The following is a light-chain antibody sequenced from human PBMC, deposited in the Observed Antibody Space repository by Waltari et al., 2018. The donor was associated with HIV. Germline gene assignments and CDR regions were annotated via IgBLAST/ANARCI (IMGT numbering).Light chain of an antibody. Sequence: DTQLTQSPSFLSASVGDRVTITCRASQGISSYLAWYQQKPGKAPKLLIYTAATLQSGVPSRFSGSGSGTEFTLTISSLQPEDFATYYCQQYYSTPYTFGQGTKLEIK. CDR2: TAA. J-gene: IGKJ2*01. CDR3: QQYYSTPYT. CDR1: QGISSY. V-gene: IGKV1-9*01.